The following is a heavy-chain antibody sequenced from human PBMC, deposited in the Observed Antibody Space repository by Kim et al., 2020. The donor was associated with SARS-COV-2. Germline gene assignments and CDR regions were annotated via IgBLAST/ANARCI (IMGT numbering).Heavy chain of an antibody. Sequence: GGSLRLSCAASGFTFSDYYMSWIRQAPGKGLEWVSYISSSGSTIYYADSVKGRFTISRDNAKNSLYLQMNSLRAEDTAVYYCARDRPYYYDSSGYSPPFDYWGQGTLVTVSS. CDR3: ARDRPYYYDSSGYSPPFDY. D-gene: IGHD3-22*01. CDR1: GFTFSDYY. CDR2: ISSSGSTI. J-gene: IGHJ4*02. V-gene: IGHV3-11*01.